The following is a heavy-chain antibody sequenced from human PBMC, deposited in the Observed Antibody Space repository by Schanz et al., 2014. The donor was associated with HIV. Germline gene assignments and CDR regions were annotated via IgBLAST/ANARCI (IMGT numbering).Heavy chain of an antibody. D-gene: IGHD5-12*01. CDR1: GFTFSIYG. CDR3: AKDADSGYDLYYFDY. J-gene: IGHJ4*02. Sequence: QVQLVESGGGVVQPGGSLRLSCAASGFTFSIYGIHWVRQAPGKGLERVPLIPNDGNNDFYADSVKGRITISRDNSKNTLYLQMNSLRAEDTAVYYCAKDADSGYDLYYFDYWGQGTLVTVSS. V-gene: IGHV3-30*18. CDR2: IPNDGNND.